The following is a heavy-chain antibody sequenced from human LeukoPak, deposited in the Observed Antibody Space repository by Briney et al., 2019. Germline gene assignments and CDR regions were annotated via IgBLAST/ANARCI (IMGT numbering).Heavy chain of an antibody. CDR1: GFTFSRYW. D-gene: IGHD1-26*01. CDR2: IKNDGSST. Sequence: GGSLRLSCAASGFTFSRYWMHWVRQAPGKGLVWVSPIKNDGSSTTYADSVKGRFTISRDNAKNTLFLQMNSLRVDDTAIYYCASALGGQGGHWGQGTLVTVSS. V-gene: IGHV3-74*03. CDR3: ASALGGQGGH. J-gene: IGHJ4*02.